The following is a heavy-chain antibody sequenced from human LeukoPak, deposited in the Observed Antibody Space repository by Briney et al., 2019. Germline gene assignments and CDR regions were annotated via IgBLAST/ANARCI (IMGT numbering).Heavy chain of an antibody. CDR1: GGSISSSSYY. V-gene: IGHV4-39*07. CDR2: IYYSGST. D-gene: IGHD1-26*01. J-gene: IGHJ6*03. Sequence: PSETLSLTCTVSGGSISSSSYYWGWIRQPPGKGLEWIGSIYYSGSTYYNPSLKSRVTISVDTSKNQFSLKLSSVTAADTAVYYCVLKMDSGSGIYYYYYMDVWGKGTTVTVSS. CDR3: VLKMDSGSGIYYYYYMDV.